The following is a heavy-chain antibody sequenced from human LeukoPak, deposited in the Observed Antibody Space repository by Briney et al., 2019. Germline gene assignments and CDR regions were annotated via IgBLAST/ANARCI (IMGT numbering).Heavy chain of an antibody. Sequence: PSETLSLTCTVSGGSISSYYWSWIRQPAGKGLEWIGRIYTSGSTNYNPSLKSRVTISVDTSKNQFSLKLSSVTAADTAVYYCARVVEGYDILTGPKFSFDYWGQGTLVTVSS. D-gene: IGHD3-9*01. V-gene: IGHV4-4*07. CDR1: GGSISSYY. J-gene: IGHJ4*02. CDR2: IYTSGST. CDR3: ARVVEGYDILTGPKFSFDY.